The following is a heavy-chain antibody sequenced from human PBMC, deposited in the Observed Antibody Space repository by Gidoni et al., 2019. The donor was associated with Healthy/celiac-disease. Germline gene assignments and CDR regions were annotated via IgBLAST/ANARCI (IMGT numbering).Heavy chain of an antibody. J-gene: IGHJ4*02. CDR3: ARPTEAMVLDY. D-gene: IGHD5-18*01. CDR2: GSNK. Sequence: GSNKYYADSVKGRFTISRDNSKNTLYLQMNSLRAEDTAVYYCARPTEAMVLDYWGQGTLVTVSS. V-gene: IGHV3-33*01.